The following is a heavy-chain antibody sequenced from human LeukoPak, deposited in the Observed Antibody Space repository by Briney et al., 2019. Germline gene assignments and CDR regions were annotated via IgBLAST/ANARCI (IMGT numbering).Heavy chain of an antibody. D-gene: IGHD3-22*01. CDR3: ARESRSVDSSGYYAALWGY. V-gene: IGHV4-4*07. CDR2: IYTSGST. Sequence: PSETLSLTCTVSGGSISSYYWSWIRQPAGKGLEWIGRIYTSGSTNYNPSLKSRVTISVDTSKNQFSLKLSSVTAADTAVYYCARESRSVDSSGYYAALWGYWGQGTLVTVSS. J-gene: IGHJ4*02. CDR1: GGSISSYY.